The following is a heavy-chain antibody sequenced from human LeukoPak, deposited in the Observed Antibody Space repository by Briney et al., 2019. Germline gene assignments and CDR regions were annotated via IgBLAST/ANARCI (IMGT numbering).Heavy chain of an antibody. CDR3: ARRRGLEVRRLYLFDY. CDR1: GGSFSGYY. V-gene: IGHV4-34*01. J-gene: IGHJ4*02. CDR2: INHSGST. D-gene: IGHD3-10*01. Sequence: SETLSLTCAVYGGSFSGYYWSWIRQPPGKGLEWIGEINHSGSTNYNPSLKSRVTISVDTSKNQFSLKLSSVTAADTAVYYCARRRGLEVRRLYLFDYWGQGTLVTVSS.